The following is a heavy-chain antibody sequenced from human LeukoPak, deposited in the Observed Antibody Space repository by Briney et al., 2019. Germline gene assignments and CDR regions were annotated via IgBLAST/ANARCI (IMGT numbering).Heavy chain of an antibody. CDR3: AGRNAYNSAY. CDR2: ITSSGSTI. Sequence: GGSLRLSCAASGFTFSSYEMNWVRQAPGKGLEWVSYITSSGSTIYYADSVKGRFTISRDNAKNSLYLQMNSLRAEDTAVYYCAGRNAYNSAYWGQGTLVTVSS. V-gene: IGHV3-48*03. CDR1: GFTFSSYE. J-gene: IGHJ4*02. D-gene: IGHD5-24*01.